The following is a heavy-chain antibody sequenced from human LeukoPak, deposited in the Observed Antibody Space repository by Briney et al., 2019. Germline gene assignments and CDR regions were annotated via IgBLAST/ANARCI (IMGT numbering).Heavy chain of an antibody. CDR3: AKDREKYGSGSYLNDN. CDR2: ISSTGGSQ. V-gene: IGHV3-23*01. CDR1: GYAFSNYA. D-gene: IGHD3-10*01. Sequence: PGGSLRLSCAASGYAFSNYAMNWVRQSPRKGLEWVCSISSTGGSQYYADSVKGRFTISRDYSKNTLFLQMNSLRVEYTAVYYCAKDREKYGSGSYLNDNWGQGTLVTVSS. J-gene: IGHJ4*02.